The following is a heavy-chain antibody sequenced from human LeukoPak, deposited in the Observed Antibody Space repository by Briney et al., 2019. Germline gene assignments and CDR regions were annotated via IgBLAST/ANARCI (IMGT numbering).Heavy chain of an antibody. J-gene: IGHJ4*02. CDR2: ISSSSSYI. D-gene: IGHD6-19*01. V-gene: IGHV3-21*01. CDR3: AREGGTVAGIASYYFDY. CDR1: GFTFSSYS. Sequence: GGSLRLSCAASGFTFSSYSMNWVRQAPGKGLEWVSSISSSSSYIYYADSVKGRFTISRDNAKNSLYLQMNSLRAEDTAVYYCAREGGTVAGIASYYFDYWGQGTLVTVSS.